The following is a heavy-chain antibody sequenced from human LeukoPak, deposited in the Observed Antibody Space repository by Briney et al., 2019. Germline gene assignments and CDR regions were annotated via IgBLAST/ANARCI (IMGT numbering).Heavy chain of an antibody. CDR1: GASVSSDY. CDR3: ARHPFQYPFDH. Sequence: SETLSLTCTVSGASVSSDYWSWIRQSPGKGLEWIGYIYHSGHTMSNPSLKSRVSLSLDTSNNQFSLILSSVTAADTAVYYCARHPFQYPFDHWGQGTVVSVSS. J-gene: IGHJ5*02. V-gene: IGHV4-59*08. D-gene: IGHD4-4*01. CDR2: IYHSGHT.